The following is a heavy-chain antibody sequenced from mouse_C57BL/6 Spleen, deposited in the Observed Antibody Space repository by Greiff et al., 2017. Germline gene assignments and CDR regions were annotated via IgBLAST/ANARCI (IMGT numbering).Heavy chain of an antibody. D-gene: IGHD2-4*01. Sequence: QVQLQQSGAELVRPGSSVKLSCKASGYTFTSYWMDWVKQRPGQGLEWIGNIYPSDSETHYNQKFKDKATLTVDKSSSTAYMQLSSLTSEDSAVYYCARSIYYYDDVYYAMDYWGQGTSVTVSS. V-gene: IGHV1-61*01. CDR2: IYPSDSET. J-gene: IGHJ4*01. CDR1: GYTFTSYW. CDR3: ARSIYYYDDVYYAMDY.